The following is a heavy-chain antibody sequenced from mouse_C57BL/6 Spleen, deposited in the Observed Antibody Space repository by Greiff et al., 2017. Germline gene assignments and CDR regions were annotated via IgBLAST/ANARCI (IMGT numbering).Heavy chain of an antibody. J-gene: IGHJ1*03. V-gene: IGHV1-50*01. CDR2: IDPSDSYT. CDR1: GYTFTSYW. Sequence: QVQLQQPGAELVKPGASVKLSCKASGYTFTSYWMQWVKQRPGQGLEWIGEIDPSDSYTNYNQKFKGKATLTVDTSSSTAYMQLSSLTSEDSAVYYSADGDHGRYFDVWGTGTTVTVSS. D-gene: IGHD2-13*01. CDR3: ADGDHGRYFDV.